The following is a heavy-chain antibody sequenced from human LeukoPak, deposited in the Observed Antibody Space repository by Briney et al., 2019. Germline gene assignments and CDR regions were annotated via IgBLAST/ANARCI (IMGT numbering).Heavy chain of an antibody. Sequence: PSGTLSLTCGVSGGSISSTNWWSWGRQPPGQGLGGIGEISLTGRTNYNPSLDGRVTMSLDEASNQLSLNLTSVTAADTAIYYCSRESGAFCPFGYWGQGTLVIVPS. J-gene: IGHJ4*02. CDR3: SRESGAFCPFGY. D-gene: IGHD1-26*01. CDR2: ISLTGRT. V-gene: IGHV4-4*02. CDR1: GGSISSTNW.